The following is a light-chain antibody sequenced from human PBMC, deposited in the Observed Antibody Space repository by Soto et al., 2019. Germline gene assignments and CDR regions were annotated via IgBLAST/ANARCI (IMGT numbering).Light chain of an antibody. J-gene: IGLJ1*01. CDR2: EVS. V-gene: IGLV2-8*02. Sequence: LHRPGSGSRSPGGSGPITRNGTSSDVGGYNYVSWYQQHPGKAPKLMIYEVSKRPSGGPDRFSGSKSGNTASLTVSGLQSENEADYYCSSYAGSNYVFGTVTKVTVL. CDR1: SSDVGGYNY. CDR3: SSYAGSNYV.